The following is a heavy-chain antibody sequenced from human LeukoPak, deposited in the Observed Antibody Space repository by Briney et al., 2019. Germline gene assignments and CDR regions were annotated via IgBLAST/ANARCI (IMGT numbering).Heavy chain of an antibody. CDR1: GGTFSSYA. D-gene: IGHD3-3*01. CDR2: IIPIFGTA. CDR3: AREISPTFWSGYYTYYYYGMDV. V-gene: IGHV1-69*13. J-gene: IGHJ6*02. Sequence: ASVKVSCKASGGTFSSYAISWVRQAPGQGLEWMGGIIPIFGTANYAQKFQGRVTITADESTSTAYMELRSLRSDDTAVYYCAREISPTFWSGYYTYYYYGMDVWGQGTTVTVSS.